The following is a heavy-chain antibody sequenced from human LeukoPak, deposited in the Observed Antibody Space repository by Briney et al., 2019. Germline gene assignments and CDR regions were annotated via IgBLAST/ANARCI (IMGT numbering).Heavy chain of an antibody. CDR2: IYTGGDT. CDR1: GFTVSSNY. D-gene: IGHD3-10*01. V-gene: IGHV3-66*01. CDR3: TKGLWAGVSAARD. J-gene: IGHJ4*02. Sequence: GGSLRLSCAASGFTVSSNYMSWVRQAPGKGLEWVSVIYTGGDTYYADSVKGRFTISRDNSKNTLCLQMSSLRAEDTAVYYCTKGLWAGVSAARDWGQGTLVTVSS.